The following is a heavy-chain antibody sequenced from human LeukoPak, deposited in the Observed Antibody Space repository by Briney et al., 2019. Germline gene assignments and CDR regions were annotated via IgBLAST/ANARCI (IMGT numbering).Heavy chain of an antibody. CDR1: GFTFTTYS. CDR2: ISTTGDFI. V-gene: IGHV3-21*01. J-gene: IGHJ4*02. CDR3: AGRDCTNGLCQFDY. Sequence: GGTLRLSCVASGFTFTTYSMNWVRLAPGKGLEWVSSISTTGDFIHYADSVKGRFTISRDNAKNSLYLQMNSLRAEDTAIYYCAGRDCTNGLCQFDYWGQGTLVTVSS. D-gene: IGHD2-8*01.